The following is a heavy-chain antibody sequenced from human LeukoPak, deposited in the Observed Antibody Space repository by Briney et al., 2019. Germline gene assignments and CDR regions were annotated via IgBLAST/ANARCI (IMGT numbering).Heavy chain of an antibody. J-gene: IGHJ6*03. CDR2: ISSSSSYI. CDR1: GFTFSSYS. Sequence: PGGSLRLSCAASGFTFSSYSMNWVRQAPGKGLEWVSSISSSSSYIYYADSVKGRFTISRDNAKNSLYLQMNSLRAEDTAVYYCATPHRRTLTGYSSAEDYYMYARGKGTTVT. V-gene: IGHV3-21*01. D-gene: IGHD3-9*01. CDR3: ATPHRRTLTGYSSAEDYYMYA.